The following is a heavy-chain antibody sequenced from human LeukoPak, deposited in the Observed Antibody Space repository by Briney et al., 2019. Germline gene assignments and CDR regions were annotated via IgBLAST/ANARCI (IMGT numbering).Heavy chain of an antibody. Sequence: GGSLRLSCAASGFIFSSYAMSWVRQAPGKGLEWVSSISSSSSYIYYADSVKGRFTISRDNAKNSLYLQMNSLRAEDTAVYYCARESSGSPDYWGQGTLVTVSS. V-gene: IGHV3-21*01. CDR3: ARESSGSPDY. CDR2: ISSSSSYI. CDR1: GFIFSSYA. D-gene: IGHD1-26*01. J-gene: IGHJ4*02.